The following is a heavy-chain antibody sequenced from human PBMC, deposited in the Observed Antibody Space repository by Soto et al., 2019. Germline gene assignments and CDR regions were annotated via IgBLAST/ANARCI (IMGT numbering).Heavy chain of an antibody. CDR2: IDPSDSYT. CDR1: GYSFTSYW. V-gene: IGHV5-10-1*01. J-gene: IGHJ6*02. D-gene: IGHD1-26*01. Sequence: GESLKISCKGSGYSFTSYWISWVRQMPGKGLEWMGRIDPSDSYTNYSPSFQGHVTISADKSISTAYLQWSSLKASDTAMYYCASLPYLNIVGATYGMDVWGQGTTGTVSS. CDR3: ASLPYLNIVGATYGMDV.